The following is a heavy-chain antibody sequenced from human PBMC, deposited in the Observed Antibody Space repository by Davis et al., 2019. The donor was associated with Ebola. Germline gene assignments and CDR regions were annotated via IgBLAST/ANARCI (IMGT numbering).Heavy chain of an antibody. V-gene: IGHV4-39*07. CDR2: IYYSGIT. Sequence: MPSETLSLTCTVSGGSIISSSSYWGWIRQPPRKGLEWIGSIYYSGITYYNPSLRGRVTISIDTSKNQFSLEVRSVTAADTAFYYCVRGSDAYKTGYWGQGTLVTVSS. J-gene: IGHJ4*02. CDR1: GGSIISSSSY. CDR3: VRGSDAYKTGY. D-gene: IGHD5-24*01.